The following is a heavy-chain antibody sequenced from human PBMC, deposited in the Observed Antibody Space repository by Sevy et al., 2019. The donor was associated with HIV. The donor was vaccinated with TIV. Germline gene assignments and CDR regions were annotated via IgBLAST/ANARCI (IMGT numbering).Heavy chain of an antibody. J-gene: IGHJ3*02. CDR1: GGTFSSYA. V-gene: IGHV1-69*13. Sequence: ASVKVSCKASGGTFSSYAISWVRQAPGQGLEWMGGIIPIFGTANYAQKFQGRVTITADESTSTAYMELSSLRSEDTAVYYWARVPRPDVVVVAKDAFDIWGQGTMVTVSS. D-gene: IGHD2-15*01. CDR3: ARVPRPDVVVVAKDAFDI. CDR2: IIPIFGTA.